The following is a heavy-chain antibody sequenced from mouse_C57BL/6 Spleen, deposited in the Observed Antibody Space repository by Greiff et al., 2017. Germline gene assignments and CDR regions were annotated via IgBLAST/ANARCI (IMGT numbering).Heavy chain of an antibody. J-gene: IGHJ2*01. CDR1: GYAFSSSW. CDR3: ARSGRGFYLDY. Sequence: QVQLKESGPELVTPGASVKISCKASGYAFSSSWMNWVKQRPGKGLEWIGRIYPGDGDTNYNGKFKGKATLTADKSSSTAYMQRSSLKSEDSAVYFCARSGRGFYLDYWGQGTTLTVAS. V-gene: IGHV1-82*01. D-gene: IGHD3-1*01. CDR2: IYPGDGDT.